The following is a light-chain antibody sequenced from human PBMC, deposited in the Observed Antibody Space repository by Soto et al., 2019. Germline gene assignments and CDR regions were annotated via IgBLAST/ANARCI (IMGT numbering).Light chain of an antibody. CDR2: AAS. Sequence: VLVRFPSALSLSPGERDTLSCRASETVRSNLAWYPQTPGQAPSLLIYAASTGATGIPARGSGNGTGTEFTITSISFQYVDVAVYYCQQNRNWWTFGQGTKVDIK. J-gene: IGKJ1*01. CDR1: ETVRSN. CDR3: QQNRNWWT. V-gene: IGKV3D-15*02.